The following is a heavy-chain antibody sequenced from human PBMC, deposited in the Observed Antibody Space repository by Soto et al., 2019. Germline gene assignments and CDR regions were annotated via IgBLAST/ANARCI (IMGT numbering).Heavy chain of an antibody. J-gene: IGHJ4*02. CDR3: APGGSGYFRY. D-gene: IGHD3-22*01. V-gene: IGHV3-74*01. CDR2: IKTDGSYT. CDR1: GFTFSTYW. Sequence: EVQLVESGGGLVQPGGSLRLSCAASGFTFSTYWMHWVRQAPGKGLEWVSRIKTDGSYTNYADSVKGRFTISRDNAKNTLFLQMDSLGAEDAAVYLCAPGGSGYFRYWGQGTLVNVSS.